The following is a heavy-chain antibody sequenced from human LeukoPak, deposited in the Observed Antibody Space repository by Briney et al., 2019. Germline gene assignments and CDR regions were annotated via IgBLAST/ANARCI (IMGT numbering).Heavy chain of an antibody. J-gene: IGHJ4*02. CDR1: GFAISDYW. V-gene: IGHV5-51*01. CDR2: VFPDDSDT. D-gene: IGHD3-22*01. Sequence: GESLKISCKGSGFAISDYWIAWVRQMPGKGLEWMGIVFPDDSDTTYSPSLPGRVTFSADKSIRTVYLQWSSLRASDTAMCYCAKYDNSGYIDDWGQGTLVTVSS. CDR3: AKYDNSGYIDD.